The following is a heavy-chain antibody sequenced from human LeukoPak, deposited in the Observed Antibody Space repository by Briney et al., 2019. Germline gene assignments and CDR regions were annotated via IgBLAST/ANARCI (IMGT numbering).Heavy chain of an antibody. CDR1: GGSISSSTYY. CDR3: ARGRVTSSTWYSTYYYYFYMDV. V-gene: IGHV4-61*03. CDR2: VDHTGST. Sequence: PSETLSLTCTVYGGSISSSTYYWTWIRQPPGKGLGWIGYVDHTGSTNFNPSLNGRVSISRDTTKNLFSLRLRSVTAADTAVYFCARGRVTSSTWYSTYYYYFYMDVWGKGTTVTVSS. D-gene: IGHD1-1*01. J-gene: IGHJ6*03.